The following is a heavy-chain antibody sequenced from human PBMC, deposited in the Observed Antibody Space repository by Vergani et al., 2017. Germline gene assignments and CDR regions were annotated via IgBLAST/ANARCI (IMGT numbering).Heavy chain of an antibody. D-gene: IGHD5-12*01. J-gene: IGHJ6*02. V-gene: IGHV3-23*01. CDR3: AKVNPRNNGYDYLYYYHAMDV. Sequence: EVQLLESGGDLVQPGGSLRLSCAASGFTFNHYAMNWVRQAPGKGLEWVSGISGSGGSTYYAGSVKGRFTISKHSSKNTLYLQMNSLSAGYTAVYYCAKVNPRNNGYDYLYYYHAMDVWCQGPTVTVSS. CDR2: ISGSGGST. CDR1: GFTFNHYA.